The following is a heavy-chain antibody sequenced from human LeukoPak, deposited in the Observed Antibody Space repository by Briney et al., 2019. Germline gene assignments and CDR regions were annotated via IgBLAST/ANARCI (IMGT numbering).Heavy chain of an antibody. CDR2: IWYDGSNK. CDR3: ASADCSGGSCYEEAFDI. Sequence: PGGSLRLSCAASGFTFSSYGMHWVRQAPGKGLEWVAVIWYDGSNKYYADSVKGRFTISRDNSKNTLYLQMNSLRAEDTAVYYCASADCSGGSCYEEAFDIWGQGTMVTVSS. V-gene: IGHV3-33*03. J-gene: IGHJ3*02. D-gene: IGHD2-15*01. CDR1: GFTFSSYG.